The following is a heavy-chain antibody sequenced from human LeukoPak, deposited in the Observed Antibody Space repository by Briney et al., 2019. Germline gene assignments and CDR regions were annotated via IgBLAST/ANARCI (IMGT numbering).Heavy chain of an antibody. V-gene: IGHV1-69*13. CDR2: IIPIFGTA. J-gene: IGHJ4*02. D-gene: IGHD3-22*01. Sequence: SVKVSCKASGGTFSSYAISWVRQAPGQGLEWMGGIIPIFGTANYAQKFQGRVTITADESTSTAYMELSSLRSEDTAVYYCARDPQYYYDSSGYFDCWGQGTLVTVSS. CDR1: GGTFSSYA. CDR3: ARDPQYYYDSSGYFDC.